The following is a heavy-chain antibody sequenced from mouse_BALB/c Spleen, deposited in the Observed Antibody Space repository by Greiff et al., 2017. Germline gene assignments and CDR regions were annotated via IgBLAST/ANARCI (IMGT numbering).Heavy chain of an antibody. CDR3: ARGYYGTYFDY. Sequence: EVKVVESGGGLVQPGGSLKLSCAASGFTFSSYGMSWVRQTPDKRLELVATINSNGGSTYYPDSVKGRFTISRDNAKNTLYLQMSSLKSEDTAMYYCARGYYGTYFDYWGQGTTLTVSS. V-gene: IGHV5-6-3*01. CDR2: INSNGGST. D-gene: IGHD2-1*01. CDR1: GFTFSSYG. J-gene: IGHJ2*01.